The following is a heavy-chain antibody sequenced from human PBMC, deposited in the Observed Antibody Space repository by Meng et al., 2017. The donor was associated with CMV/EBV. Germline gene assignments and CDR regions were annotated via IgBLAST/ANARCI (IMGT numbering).Heavy chain of an antibody. V-gene: IGHV2-70*20. Sequence: SGPTLVKPTQTLTLTCTFSGFSLSTSGMCVSWVRQPPGQALEWLALIDWDDDKYYSTSLKTRLTISKDTSKNQVVLTMTNMDPVDTATYYCARIPGSSQYNYYYYYGMDVWGQGTTVTVSS. J-gene: IGHJ6*02. CDR2: IDWDDDK. CDR3: ARIPGSSQYNYYYYYGMDV. CDR1: GFSLSTSGMC. D-gene: IGHD6-13*01.